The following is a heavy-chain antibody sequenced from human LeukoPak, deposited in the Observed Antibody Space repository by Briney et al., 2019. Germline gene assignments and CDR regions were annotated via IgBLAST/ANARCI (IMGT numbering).Heavy chain of an antibody. CDR2: MNPNNGNT. Sequence: ASVKVSCKASGYTFTTYDINWVRQATGQGPEWMGWMNPNNGNTGYAQKFQGRVTMTRDTSTGTAYMELSSLRSEDTAVYYCARMHYHDTSGASNWFDPWGQGTLVTVSS. CDR1: GYTFTTYD. J-gene: IGHJ5*02. V-gene: IGHV1-8*01. D-gene: IGHD3-22*01. CDR3: ARMHYHDTSGASNWFDP.